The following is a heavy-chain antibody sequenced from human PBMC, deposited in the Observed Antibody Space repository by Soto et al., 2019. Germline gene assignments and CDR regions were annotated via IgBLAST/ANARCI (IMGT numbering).Heavy chain of an antibody. V-gene: IGHV3-15*01. CDR2: IKSKTDGGTT. CDR1: GFSFTNAW. D-gene: IGHD3-22*01. CDR3: AKDTYYHDSTGLYVFDY. J-gene: IGHJ4*02. Sequence: GGSLRLSCATSGFSFTNAWMSWVRQVPGKGLEWVGRIKSKTDGGTTEYPAPVKGRFTISRDDSKNTLSLQMDSLKSEDTAVYYCAKDTYYHDSTGLYVFDYWGQGTPVTVSS.